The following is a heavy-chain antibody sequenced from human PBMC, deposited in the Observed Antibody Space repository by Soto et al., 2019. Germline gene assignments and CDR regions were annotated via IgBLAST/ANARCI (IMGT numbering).Heavy chain of an antibody. V-gene: IGHV3-23*01. CDR1: GFTFSAFA. CDR2: ISGVGENT. J-gene: IGHJ3*02. Sequence: EVQLLESGGGLVQPGGSLGLSCAASGFTFSAFAMSGVRQAPGKGRELVSSISGVGENTYYADSVKGRFTISRDNSKNTLNLQMNSLRGEDTAVYYCAKDRGTGDYGVNAVDIWGQGTMVTVAS. D-gene: IGHD7-27*01. CDR3: AKDRGTGDYGVNAVDI.